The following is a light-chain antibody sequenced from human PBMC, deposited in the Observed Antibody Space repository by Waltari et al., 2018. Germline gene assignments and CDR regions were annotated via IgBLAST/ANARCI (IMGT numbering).Light chain of an antibody. CDR1: QSLLFSSNNKNY. J-gene: IGKJ4*01. V-gene: IGKV4-1*01. CDR2: WAS. Sequence: DIVMTQSLDSLAVSLGDRATINCKSSQSLLFSSNNKNYLAWYQQKPGQPPKLLIYWASIRESGVPDRFSGSGSGTDFTLTISSLQAEDVAVYYCQQYDTTPLTFGGGTKVEIK. CDR3: QQYDTTPLT.